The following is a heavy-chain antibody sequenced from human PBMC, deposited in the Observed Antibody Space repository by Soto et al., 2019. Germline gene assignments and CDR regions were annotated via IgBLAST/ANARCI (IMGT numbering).Heavy chain of an antibody. CDR3: ARVFCSSTSCHSYFDY. CDR1: GGSFTGYY. Sequence: QVQLQQWGAGLLKPSETLSLTCAVYGGSFTGYYWSWIRQPPGKGLEWIGEIIHGGNTNYNPSLNSRVTISLDTSKNQFSLKLSSVTAADTAVYHCARVFCSSTSCHSYFDYWGQGTQVTVSS. J-gene: IGHJ4*02. V-gene: IGHV4-34*12. D-gene: IGHD2-2*01. CDR2: IIHGGNT.